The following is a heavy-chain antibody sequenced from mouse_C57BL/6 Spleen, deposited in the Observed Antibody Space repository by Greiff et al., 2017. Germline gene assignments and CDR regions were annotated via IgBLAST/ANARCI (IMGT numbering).Heavy chain of an antibody. Sequence: QVQLKQSGPELVKPGASVKISCKASGYSFTSYYIHWVKQRPGQGLEWIGWIYPGSGNTKYNEKFKGKATLTADTSSSTAYMQLSSLTSEDSAVYYCARSEDGYSFSWFAYWGQGTLGTVSA. V-gene: IGHV1-66*01. CDR3: ARSEDGYSFSWFAY. CDR1: GYSFTSYY. D-gene: IGHD2-3*01. CDR2: IYPGSGNT. J-gene: IGHJ3*01.